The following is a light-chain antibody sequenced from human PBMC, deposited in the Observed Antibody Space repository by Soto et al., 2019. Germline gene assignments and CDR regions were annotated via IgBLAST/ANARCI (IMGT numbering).Light chain of an antibody. CDR1: QSISSY. Sequence: DIQMTQSPSSLSASVGDRVTITCRASQSISSYLNWYQQKPGKAPKLLIYAASSLQRGVPSRFSGSGSGTDFTLTISSLQPEDFATYYCQQSYSTPLVTFGGGTKVEIK. CDR3: QQSYSTPLVT. V-gene: IGKV1-39*01. CDR2: AAS. J-gene: IGKJ4*01.